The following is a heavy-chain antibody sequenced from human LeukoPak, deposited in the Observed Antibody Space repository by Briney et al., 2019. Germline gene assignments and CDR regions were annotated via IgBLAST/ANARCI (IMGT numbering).Heavy chain of an antibody. CDR2: ISTYRANT. V-gene: IGHV1-18*01. Sequence: ASVKVSCKASGYTFTNYALSWVRQAPGQGLEWMGWISTYRANTNYAQKFQGRVTMTTDTSSTTAYMELRSLRADDTAVYSCVRNSYKRDSSGYSGYYYMDVWGEGTMVTVSS. CDR3: VRNSYKRDSSGYSGYYYMDV. CDR1: GYTFTNYA. J-gene: IGHJ6*03. D-gene: IGHD3-22*01.